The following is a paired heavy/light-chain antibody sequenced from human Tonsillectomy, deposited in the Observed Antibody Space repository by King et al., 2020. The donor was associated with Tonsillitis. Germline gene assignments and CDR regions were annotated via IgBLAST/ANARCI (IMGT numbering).Heavy chain of an antibody. J-gene: IGHJ4*02. CDR1: GFSLNTLGVG. D-gene: IGHD3-22*01. V-gene: IGHV2-5*02. CDR2: IYWDDGE. CDR3: AHPQSFYYDGSSGPLVYFDY. Sequence: QITLKESGPTLVKPTQTLTLTCTFSGFSLNTLGVGVGWIRQPPGKALEWLALIYWDDGERYSPSLKSRLTITKDPSKNQVVLTMTNMDPVDTATYYCAHPQSFYYDGSSGPLVYFDYWGQGTLVTVSS.
Light chain of an antibody. CDR3: QQYKNWPYT. Sequence: EIVMTQSPAILSVSPGERATLSCRASQSVSSNLAWYQQKPGQAPRLLIYGASTRATGIPARFSGSGSGTELTLTISSLQSEDFAVYHCQQYKNWPYTFGQGTKLEIK. CDR2: GAS. V-gene: IGKV3-15*01. CDR1: QSVSSN. J-gene: IGKJ2*01.